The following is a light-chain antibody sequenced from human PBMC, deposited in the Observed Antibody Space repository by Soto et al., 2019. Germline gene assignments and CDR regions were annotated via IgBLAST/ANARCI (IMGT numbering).Light chain of an antibody. CDR2: GAS. Sequence: EIVLTQSPGTLSLSPGETVTLSCRASQSISSNYVAWFQHKPGQAPRLLIYGASSRAPGIPERFSGSGSGTDFSLTINRLEPEDSAVFYWQQDGYPQLTFGGGTKVEIK. J-gene: IGKJ4*01. CDR1: QSISSNY. CDR3: QQDGYPQLT. V-gene: IGKV3-20*01.